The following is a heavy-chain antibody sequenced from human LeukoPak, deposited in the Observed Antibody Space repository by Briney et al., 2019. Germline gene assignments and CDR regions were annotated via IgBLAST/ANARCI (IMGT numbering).Heavy chain of an antibody. CDR1: GFTFSNFH. Sequence: GGSLRLSCAASGFTFSNFHMTWVRQSPAKGLEWVSAISDSGGNTWYAGSVKGRFTISRDNSKNTVYLQMNSLRAEDTAVYYCAKELRSISATTGFDYWGQGTLVTVSS. V-gene: IGHV3-23*01. J-gene: IGHJ4*02. D-gene: IGHD1-20*01. CDR2: ISDSGGNT. CDR3: AKELRSISATTGFDY.